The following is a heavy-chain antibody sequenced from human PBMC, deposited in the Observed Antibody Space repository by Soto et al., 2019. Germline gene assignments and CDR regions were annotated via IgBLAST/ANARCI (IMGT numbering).Heavy chain of an antibody. D-gene: IGHD3-3*01. V-gene: IGHV4-59*01. CDR2: IYYSGST. CDR3: ARGRCFLDY. J-gene: IGHJ4*02. Sequence: TSETLSLTCAVYGGSFIGYYWSWILQPPGKGLEWIGYIYYSGSTNYNPSLKSRVTISVDTSKNQFSLKLSSVTAADTAVYYCARGRCFLDYWGGGTLVTVS. CDR1: GGSFIGYY.